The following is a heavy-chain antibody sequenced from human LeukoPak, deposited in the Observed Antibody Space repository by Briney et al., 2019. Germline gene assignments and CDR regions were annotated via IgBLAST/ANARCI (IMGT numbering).Heavy chain of an antibody. CDR3: ARRTQNRNNFDY. CDR2: IYPGDSDS. Sequence: GESLKISCQGSGYSFTDYWIGWVRQMPGKGLEWMGIIYPGDSDSRYSPSFQGRVTISADKSISTAYLQWSSLKASDTAMYYCARRTQNRNNFDYWGRGTLVTVSS. D-gene: IGHD1/OR15-1a*01. CDR1: GYSFTDYW. V-gene: IGHV5-51*01. J-gene: IGHJ4*02.